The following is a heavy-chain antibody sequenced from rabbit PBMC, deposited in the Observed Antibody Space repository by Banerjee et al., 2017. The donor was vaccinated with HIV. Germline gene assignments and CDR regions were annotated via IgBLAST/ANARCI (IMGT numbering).Heavy chain of an antibody. CDR3: ARDYVGTNTYDL. D-gene: IGHD4-2*01. CDR2: IYAGSSDST. CDR1: GFSFSSSYW. Sequence: QEQLVESGGGLVQPEGSLTLTCTASGFSFSSSYWICWVRQAPGKGLEWIACIYAGSSDSTYYASWAKGRFTISKTSSTTVTLQMTSLTAADTATYFCARDYVGTNTYDLWGQGTLVTVS. J-gene: IGHJ3*01. V-gene: IGHV1S45*01.